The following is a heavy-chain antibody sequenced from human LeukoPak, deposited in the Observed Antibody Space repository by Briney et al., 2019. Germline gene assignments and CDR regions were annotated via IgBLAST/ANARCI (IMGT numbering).Heavy chain of an antibody. D-gene: IGHD6-6*01. V-gene: IGHV3-23*01. CDR1: GFTFSSYA. Sequence: GGSLRLSCAASGFTFSSYAMSWVRQAPGKGLQWVSAISGSGGNTYYADSVKGRFTISRDNSKNTLYLQMNSLRAEDTAVYYCAKDLYSSSWYYGMDVWGQGTTVTVSS. J-gene: IGHJ6*02. CDR3: AKDLYSSSWYYGMDV. CDR2: ISGSGGNT.